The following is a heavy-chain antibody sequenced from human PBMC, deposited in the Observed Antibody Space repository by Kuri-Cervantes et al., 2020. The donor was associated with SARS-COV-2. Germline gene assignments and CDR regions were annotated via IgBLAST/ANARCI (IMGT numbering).Heavy chain of an antibody. Sequence: KVSCKGSGYTFTNYWIGWVRQMPGKGLEWMGIIYPGDSDTRYSPSFRGQVTISADKSINTAFLQWSSLKASDTAIYYCARRAYGEEVDYYYMDVWGKGTTVTVSS. CDR1: GYTFTNYW. CDR2: IYPGDSDT. V-gene: IGHV5-51*01. D-gene: IGHD4-17*01. CDR3: ARRAYGEEVDYYYMDV. J-gene: IGHJ6*03.